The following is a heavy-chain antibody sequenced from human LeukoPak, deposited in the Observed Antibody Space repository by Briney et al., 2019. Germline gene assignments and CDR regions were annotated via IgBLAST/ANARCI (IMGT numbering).Heavy chain of an antibody. CDR3: TKCAKTPEGGSGWCNWFDT. V-gene: IGHV3-9*01. Sequence: GGSLRLSCAASGFTFDDYAMHWVRQAPGKGLEWVSGISWNSGSIGYADSVKGRFTISRENAKNTLYLQMNSLRAEDTALYSCTKCAKTPEGGSGWCNWFDTWGQGTLVIVSS. CDR1: GFTFDDYA. J-gene: IGHJ5*02. D-gene: IGHD3-3*01. CDR2: ISWNSGSI.